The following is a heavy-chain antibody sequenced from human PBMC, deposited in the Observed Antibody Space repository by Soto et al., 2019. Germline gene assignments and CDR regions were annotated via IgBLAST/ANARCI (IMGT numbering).Heavy chain of an antibody. V-gene: IGHV3-74*01. J-gene: IGHJ4*02. CDR3: ARGGFSGSGSYIQGDY. Sequence: EVQLVESGGGLVQPGGSLRLSCAASGFTFSNYWMHWVRQAPGKGLVWVSRIKSDGSSISYADSVKGRFTISRDNARNTLYLQMNRRRAEDTALYYCARGGFSGSGSYIQGDYWGQGTLVTVSS. D-gene: IGHD3-10*01. CDR2: IKSDGSSI. CDR1: GFTFSNYW.